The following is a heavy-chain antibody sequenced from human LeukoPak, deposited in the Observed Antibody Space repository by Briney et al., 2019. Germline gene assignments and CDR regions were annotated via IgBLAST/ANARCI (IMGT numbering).Heavy chain of an antibody. V-gene: IGHV3-21*01. CDR1: GFTFSSYS. J-gene: IGHJ4*02. CDR2: ISSSSSYI. D-gene: IGHD3-22*01. Sequence: GGSLRLSCAASGFTFSSYSMNWVRQAPGKGLEWVSSISSSSSYIYYADSVKGRFTISRDNAKNSLYRQMNRLRAEDTAVYYCARDDTTPHYYDSSGIFDYWGQGTLVTVSS. CDR3: ARDDTTPHYYDSSGIFDY.